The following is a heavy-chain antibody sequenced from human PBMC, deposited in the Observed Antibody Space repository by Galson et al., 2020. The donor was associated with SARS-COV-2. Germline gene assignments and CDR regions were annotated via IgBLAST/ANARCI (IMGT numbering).Heavy chain of an antibody. CDR1: GFTFSSYG. V-gene: IGHV3-33*01. CDR2: IWYDGSNK. D-gene: IGHD6-6*01. Sequence: GGSLRLSCAASGFTFSSYGMHWVRQAPGKGLEWVAVIWYDGSNKYYADSVKGRFTISRDNSKNTLYLQMNSLRAEDTAVYYCARVASPYYGMDVWGQGTTVTVSS. J-gene: IGHJ6*02. CDR3: ARVASPYYGMDV.